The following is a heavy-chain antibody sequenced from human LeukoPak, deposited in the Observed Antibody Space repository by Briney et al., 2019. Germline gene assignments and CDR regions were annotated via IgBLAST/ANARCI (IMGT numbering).Heavy chain of an antibody. V-gene: IGHV3-11*01. Sequence: LSLTCAVYGGSFSGYYWSWIRQPPGKGLEWVSYISSSGSTIYYADSVKGRFTISRDNAKNSLYLQTNSLRAEDTAVYYCAIVPATADYWGQGTLVTVSS. CDR3: AIVPATADY. CDR2: ISSSGSTI. J-gene: IGHJ4*02. D-gene: IGHD2-2*01. CDR1: GGSFSGYY.